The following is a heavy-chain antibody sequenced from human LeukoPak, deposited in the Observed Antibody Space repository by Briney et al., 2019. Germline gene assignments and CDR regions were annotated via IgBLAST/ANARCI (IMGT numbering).Heavy chain of an antibody. CDR3: AKGPRAGLRYWYFDL. D-gene: IGHD2-21*02. Sequence: PGRTLRLSCAASVVSFSNYWFHGVGQPPGKGLKWVSTVSGSGAGTFYGDSVKGRFTISRDNSNNTLFLQMNSLSADDTTVYFCAKGPRAGLRYWYFDLWGRGSLVTVSS. CDR1: VVSFSNYW. CDR2: VSGSGAGT. V-gene: IGHV3-23*01. J-gene: IGHJ2*01.